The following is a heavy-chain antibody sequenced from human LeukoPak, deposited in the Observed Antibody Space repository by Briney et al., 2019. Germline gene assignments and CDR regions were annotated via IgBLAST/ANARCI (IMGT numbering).Heavy chain of an antibody. CDR1: GFTFSSYA. V-gene: IGHV3-30-3*01. CDR3: ATFHEP. CDR2: ISYDGSNK. J-gene: IGHJ5*02. Sequence: GRSLRLSCAASGFTFSSYAMHWVRQAPGKGLEWVAVISYDGSNKYYADSVKGRFTISRDNSKNTLYLQMNSLRAEDTAVYYCATFHEPWGQGTLVTVSS. D-gene: IGHD2/OR15-2a*01.